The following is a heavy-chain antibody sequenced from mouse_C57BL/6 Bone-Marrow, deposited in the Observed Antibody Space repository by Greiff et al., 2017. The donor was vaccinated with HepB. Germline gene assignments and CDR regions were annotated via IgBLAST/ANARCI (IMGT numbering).Heavy chain of an antibody. Sequence: EVKVVESGGGLVKPGGSLKLSCAASGFTFSDYGMHWVRQAPEMGLEWVAYISSGSSTIYYADTVKGLFTISIDNAKNTLFMQMTSLRSEDTAMYYCAREVYDGYTWFAYWGQGTLVTVSA. J-gene: IGHJ3*01. CDR3: AREVYDGYTWFAY. D-gene: IGHD2-3*01. CDR2: ISSGSSTI. CDR1: GFTFSDYG. V-gene: IGHV5-17*01.